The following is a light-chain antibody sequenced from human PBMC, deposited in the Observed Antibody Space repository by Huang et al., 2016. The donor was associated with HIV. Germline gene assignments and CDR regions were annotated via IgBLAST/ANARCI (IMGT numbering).Light chain of an antibody. CDR3: QQYHSTPYT. J-gene: IGKJ2*01. CDR2: AAS. Sequence: DIQMTQSPSSLSASVRNRVTITCRASQAIAKSLAWYQQKPGKVPKLLLYAASRLESGVPSRFSGSGSGTDYTLTISSLQPEDFATYYCQQYHSTPYTFGQGTKLEIK. CDR1: QAIAKS. V-gene: IGKV1-NL1*01.